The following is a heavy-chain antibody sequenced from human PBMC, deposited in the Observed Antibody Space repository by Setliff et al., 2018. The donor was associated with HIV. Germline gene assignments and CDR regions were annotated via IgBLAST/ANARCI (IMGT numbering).Heavy chain of an antibody. CDR2: ITGDNDNT. V-gene: IGHV1-3*01. CDR3: ATERYQLRYNSYYYYYGMDV. Sequence: ASVKVSCKASGYTFNNYAMHWVRQAPGQRLEWLGWITGDNDNTKYSEKFKGRVTITRDSSASTAYMELSSLTSEATAVYYCATERYQLRYNSYYYYYGMDVWPRDHGHRLL. D-gene: IGHD2-2*02. CDR1: GYTFNNYA. J-gene: IGHJ6*02.